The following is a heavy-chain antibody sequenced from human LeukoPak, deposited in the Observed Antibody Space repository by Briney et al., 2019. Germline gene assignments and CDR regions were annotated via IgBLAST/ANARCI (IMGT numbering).Heavy chain of an antibody. D-gene: IGHD3-16*01. J-gene: IGHJ2*01. CDR3: ARSRRGYWYFDL. Sequence: SQTLSLTCDVSGGAISSGDYSWTWIRQPPGKDLEWIGFIYRSGSTYYSPSLKSRVTISVDRSKTQFSLELTSVTAADTAVYFCARSRRGYWYFDLWGRGTLVSVSS. CDR1: GGAISSGDYS. V-gene: IGHV4-30-2*01. CDR2: IYRSGST.